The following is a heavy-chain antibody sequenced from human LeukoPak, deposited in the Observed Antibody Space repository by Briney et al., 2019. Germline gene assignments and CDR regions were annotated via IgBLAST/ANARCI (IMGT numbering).Heavy chain of an antibody. V-gene: IGHV3-23*01. CDR1: RFTFRDYG. D-gene: IGHD2-21*01. Sequence: PGGSLRLSCAASRFTFRDYGMNWVRQAPGKGLEWVSSISGSSGNTYYTDSVKGRFTISTDNSKSTLYLQMNSLRAEDTAVYYCAKGRGPRGIARNYIDYWGQGTLVIVSS. CDR2: ISGSSGNT. CDR3: AKGRGPRGIARNYIDY. J-gene: IGHJ4*02.